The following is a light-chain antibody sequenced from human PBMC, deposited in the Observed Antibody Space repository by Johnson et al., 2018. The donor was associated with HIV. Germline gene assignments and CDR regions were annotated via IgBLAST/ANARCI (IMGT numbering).Light chain of an antibody. CDR1: SSNIGNNY. Sequence: QAVLTQPPSVSAAPGQKVTISCSGSSSNIGNNYVSWYQQVPGTAPKLLIYDNDRRPSGIPDRFSGSKSGTSATLGITGLQTGDEADYYCGAWHSSLSGGLDLFGTGTKVTVL. CDR2: DND. J-gene: IGLJ1*01. CDR3: GAWHSSLSGGLDL. V-gene: IGLV1-51*01.